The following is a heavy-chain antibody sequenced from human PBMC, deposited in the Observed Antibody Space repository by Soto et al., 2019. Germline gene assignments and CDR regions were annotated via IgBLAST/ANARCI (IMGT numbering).Heavy chain of an antibody. V-gene: IGHV4-31*03. CDR1: GGSITSCGYC. Sequence: SETLSLTCTFSGGSITSCGYCWTWIRQHPVKGLEWMGHIYYSGSTSYNPSLKNRVTISIDTSKNQFSLKLTSVTAADTAVYYCARDGDYYGSGSPPLLSRWGQGTLVTVSS. J-gene: IGHJ4*02. CDR3: ARDGDYYGSGSPPLLSR. CDR2: IYYSGST. D-gene: IGHD3-10*01.